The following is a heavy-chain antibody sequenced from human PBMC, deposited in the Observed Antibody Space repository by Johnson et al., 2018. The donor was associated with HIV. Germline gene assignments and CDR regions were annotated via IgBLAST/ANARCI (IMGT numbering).Heavy chain of an antibody. Sequence: MQLVESGGGLVKPGGSLRLSCAASGSTFRNAWMSWVRQAPGKGLEWVGRIKSKNDGGTTDYAAPVKGRFTISRDDSKNTLYLQMTSLRAEDTAVYYCARLIVGAPGAFDIWGQGTMVTVSS. D-gene: IGHD1-26*01. CDR2: IKSKNDGGTT. CDR1: GSTFRNAW. CDR3: ARLIVGAPGAFDI. J-gene: IGHJ3*02. V-gene: IGHV3-15*01.